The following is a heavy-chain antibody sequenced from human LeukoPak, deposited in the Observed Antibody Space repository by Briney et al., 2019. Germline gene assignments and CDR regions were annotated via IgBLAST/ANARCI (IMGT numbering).Heavy chain of an antibody. Sequence: GGSLRLSCAASGFTFTSYAMSWVRLAPGKGLEWVSAISGNGGATYYADSVKGRFTIFRDNSKNTLHLQMNSLRAEDTALYYCAKATTAIVVDNFFDYWGQGTLVSVSS. V-gene: IGHV3-23*01. CDR3: AKATTAIVVDNFFDY. J-gene: IGHJ4*02. CDR2: ISGNGGAT. CDR1: GFTFTSYA. D-gene: IGHD3-22*01.